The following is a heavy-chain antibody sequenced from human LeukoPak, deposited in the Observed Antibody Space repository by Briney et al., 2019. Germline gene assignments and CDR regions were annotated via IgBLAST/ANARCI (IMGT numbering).Heavy chain of an antibody. J-gene: IGHJ6*03. CDR3: AKRYSTSSLGYSYYMDV. CDR1: GFTFSSYA. Sequence: GGSLRLSCAASGFTFSSYAMSWVRQAPGKGLEWVSAISGSGGSTYYADSPQRRFTPYRDTSQNTLYLQMNRLRAEDTAAYYCAKRYSTSSLGYSYYMDVWGKGTTVTVSS. V-gene: IGHV3-23*01. CDR2: ISGSGGST. D-gene: IGHD6-13*01.